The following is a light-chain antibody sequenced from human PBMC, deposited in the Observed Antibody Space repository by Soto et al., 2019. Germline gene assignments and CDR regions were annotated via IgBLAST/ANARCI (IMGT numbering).Light chain of an antibody. V-gene: IGLV2-23*01. CDR1: SSDVGSYNL. CDR3: CSYAGSSTPVV. CDR2: EGS. Sequence: QSALTQPASVSGSPGQSITISCTGTSSDVGSYNLVSWYQQHPVKAPKLIIYEGSKRPSGVSNRFSGSESGTTASLTISGLQAEDEAAYYCCSYAGSSTPVVFGGGTKLTVL. J-gene: IGLJ2*01.